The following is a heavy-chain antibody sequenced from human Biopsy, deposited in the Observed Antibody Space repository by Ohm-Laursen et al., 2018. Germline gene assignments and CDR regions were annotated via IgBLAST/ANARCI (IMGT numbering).Heavy chain of an antibody. Sequence: PGTLSLTCPVSGGSISSGSNYWAWIRQPPGKGLEWIGSVYHRGTTYYSPSLKSRVTISVNTSKNQLSLKVTSVTAADTAAYYCARHDGNGPFALDSWGQGTLVTVSS. V-gene: IGHV4-39*01. CDR3: ARHDGNGPFALDS. CDR2: VYHRGTT. CDR1: GGSISSGSNY. J-gene: IGHJ4*02. D-gene: IGHD5-24*01.